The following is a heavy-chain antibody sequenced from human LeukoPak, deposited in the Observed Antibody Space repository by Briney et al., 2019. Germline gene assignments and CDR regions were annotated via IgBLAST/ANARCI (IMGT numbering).Heavy chain of an antibody. V-gene: IGHV3-30*02. CDR2: IRYDGNNK. CDR1: GFTFRSYG. CDR3: AKDSGGYWFDP. Sequence: GGSLRLSCAASGFTFRSYGMHWVRQAPGKGLEWVAFIRYDGNNKYYADSVKGRFTISRDNSKNTVYLQMNSLRAEDTAVYYCAKDSGGYWFDPWGQGTLVTVSS. J-gene: IGHJ5*02. D-gene: IGHD5-12*01.